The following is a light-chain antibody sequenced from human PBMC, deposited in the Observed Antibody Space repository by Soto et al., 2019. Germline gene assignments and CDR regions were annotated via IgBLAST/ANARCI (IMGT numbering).Light chain of an antibody. V-gene: IGKV3-20*01. J-gene: IGKJ1*01. CDR2: GAS. CDR1: QTVDHAY. Sequence: VLTQSPGTLSLSLGDRATLSCRASQTVDHAYVAWYQQRPGQAPSLLVYGASTRATDVPERFSGSGSGTDFTLTLSRLEPEDSAVYYCQQYGNSPWTFGQGTKVEIK. CDR3: QQYGNSPWT.